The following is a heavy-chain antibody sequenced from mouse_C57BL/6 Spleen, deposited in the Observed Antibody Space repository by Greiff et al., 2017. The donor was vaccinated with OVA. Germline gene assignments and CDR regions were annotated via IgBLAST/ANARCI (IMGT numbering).Heavy chain of an antibody. CDR1: GFTFSDYG. D-gene: IGHD2-1*01. CDR3: ASDGNYNWYYDV. V-gene: IGHV5-17*01. CDR2: ISSGSSTI. Sequence: EVHLVESGGGLVKPGGSLKLSCAASGFTFSDYGMHWVRQAPEKGLEWVAYISSGSSTIYYADTVKGRFTISRDNAKNTLFLQMTSLRSEDTAMYSCASDGNYNWYYDVWGTGTTVTVSS. J-gene: IGHJ1*03.